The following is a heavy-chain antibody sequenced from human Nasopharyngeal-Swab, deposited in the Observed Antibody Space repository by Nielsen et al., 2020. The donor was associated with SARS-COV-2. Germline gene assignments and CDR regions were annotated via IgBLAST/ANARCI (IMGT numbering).Heavy chain of an antibody. CDR2: ISYSGST. CDR3: ARESDGYNNYFNS. V-gene: IGHV4-59*01. Sequence: GSRRLSCTATGDSISSDSWNWIPQLPGKGMEWIGYISYSGSTIYNPSLRSRVTISVDVSKKQISLRLSSVTAADTAVFYCARESDGYNNYFNSWGQGTLVTVSS. CDR1: GDSISSDS. J-gene: IGHJ4*02. D-gene: IGHD5-24*01.